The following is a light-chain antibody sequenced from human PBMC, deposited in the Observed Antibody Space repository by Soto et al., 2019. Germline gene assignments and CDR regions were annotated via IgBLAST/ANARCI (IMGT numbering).Light chain of an antibody. CDR3: SSYRTKSSVV. J-gene: IGLJ2*01. Sequence: QSALTQPASVSGSLGQSITISCTGTSSDVGGYNYVSWYQHHPGKAPKLMIYEVSSRPSGVSNRFFGSKSGNTASLTISGLQTEDEADYFCSSYRTKSSVVFGGGTKLTVL. CDR1: SSDVGGYNY. CDR2: EVS. V-gene: IGLV2-14*01.